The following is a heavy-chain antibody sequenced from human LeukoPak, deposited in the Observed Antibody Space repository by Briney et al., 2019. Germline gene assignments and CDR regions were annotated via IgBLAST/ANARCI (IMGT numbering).Heavy chain of an antibody. CDR3: ARNPHLGDTAMPLEVPHDYYYYGMDV. V-gene: IGHV4-34*01. CDR1: GGSFSGYY. Sequence: SETLSLTCAVYGGSFSGYYWIWIRQPPGKGLAWLGEINHSGITNYNPSLKSRVTISVDTSKNQFSLKLSSVTAADTAVYYCARNPHLGDTAMPLEVPHDYYYYGMDVWGQGTTVTVSS. CDR2: INHSGIT. D-gene: IGHD5-18*01. J-gene: IGHJ6*02.